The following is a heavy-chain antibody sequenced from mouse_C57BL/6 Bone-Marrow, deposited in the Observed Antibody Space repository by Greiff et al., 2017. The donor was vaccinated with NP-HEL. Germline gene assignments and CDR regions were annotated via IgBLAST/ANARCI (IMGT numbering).Heavy chain of an antibody. CDR3: ARGLYGSSRRAMDD. CDR2: IYPRSGNT. V-gene: IGHV1-81*01. J-gene: IGHJ4*01. D-gene: IGHD1-1*01. Sequence: QVQLQQSGAELARPGASVKLSCKASGYTFTSSGISWVKQRPGQGLEWIGEIYPRSGNTYYNEKVKGKATLTADKSSSTAYMELRSLTSEDSAVYCCARGLYGSSRRAMDDWGQGTSVTVSS. CDR1: GYTFTSSG.